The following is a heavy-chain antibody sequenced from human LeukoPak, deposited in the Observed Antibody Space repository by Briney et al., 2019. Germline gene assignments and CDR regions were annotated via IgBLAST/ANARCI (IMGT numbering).Heavy chain of an antibody. Sequence: PSETLSLTCTVSGGSISSSSYYWGWIRQPPGKGLEWIGSMYYSGSSHYNPSLKSRVTISVDTSKKQFSLKLSSLTAADTAVYYCARRWSSGPTHFDYWGQGTLVTVSS. V-gene: IGHV4-39*01. D-gene: IGHD6-19*01. CDR1: GGSISSSSYY. CDR3: ARRWSSGPTHFDY. J-gene: IGHJ4*02. CDR2: MYYSGSS.